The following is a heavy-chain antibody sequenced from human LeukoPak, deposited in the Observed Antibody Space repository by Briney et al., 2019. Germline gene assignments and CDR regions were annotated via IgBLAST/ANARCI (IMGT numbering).Heavy chain of an antibody. CDR1: GFTFSSYG. J-gene: IGHJ4*02. D-gene: IGHD3-22*01. Sequence: GGSLRLSCAASGFTFSSYGMHWVRQAPGKGLEWVAFIRYDGSNKYYADSVKGRFTISRDNSKNTLYLQMNSLRAEDTAVYYCAKDPTLNYYYDSSGPWVHWGQGTLVTVS. V-gene: IGHV3-30*02. CDR3: AKDPTLNYYYDSSGPWVH. CDR2: IRYDGSNK.